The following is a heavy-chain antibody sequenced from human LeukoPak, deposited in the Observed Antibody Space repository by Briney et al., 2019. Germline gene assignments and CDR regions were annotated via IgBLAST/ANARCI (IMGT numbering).Heavy chain of an antibody. CDR1: GVSITSYSHN. D-gene: IGHD2/OR15-2a*01. J-gene: IGHJ4*02. Sequence: SEPLSLTCTVSGVSITSYSHNYDWIRQPPGKGLEWIGGFHFSGAINYNPSLKSRVTIFVDTSAKQLSLKLNSVTAADTAVYYCAAGYTTFLYYFDYWGQGTLVTVSS. CDR3: AAGYTTFLYYFDY. CDR2: FHFSGAI. V-gene: IGHV4-39*01.